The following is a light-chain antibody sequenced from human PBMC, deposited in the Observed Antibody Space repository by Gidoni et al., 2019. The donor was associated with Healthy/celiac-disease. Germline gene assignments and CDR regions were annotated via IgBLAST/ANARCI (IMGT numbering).Light chain of an antibody. CDR1: SSNIGSNY. J-gene: IGLJ3*02. CDR2: RHK. V-gene: IGLV1-47*01. Sequence: HSVLTPPPSASGPPGQRVTIYCSGSSSNIGSNYVYWSQQLPGTAPKLLIYRHKQRPSGVPDRFFGSQSGSSASLAISGLRSEDEADSYCAAWDDSLSGPNWVFGGGTKLTVL. CDR3: AAWDDSLSGPNWV.